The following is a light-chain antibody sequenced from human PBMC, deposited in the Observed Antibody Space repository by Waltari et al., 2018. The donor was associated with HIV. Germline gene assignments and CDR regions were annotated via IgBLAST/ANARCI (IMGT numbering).Light chain of an antibody. CDR2: GWS. J-gene: IGLJ2*01. CDR3: QSYDSSLSDVV. CDR1: SSNIGAGYA. V-gene: IGLV1-40*01. Sequence: QSVLTQPPSVSGAPGQRVTISCTGNSSNIGAGYAVPRYHQLQGPAPKLPIYGWSNRPSGVPYRVSGSKSGTSASLAITGLQAEDEADYYCQSYDSSLSDVVFGGGTKLTVL.